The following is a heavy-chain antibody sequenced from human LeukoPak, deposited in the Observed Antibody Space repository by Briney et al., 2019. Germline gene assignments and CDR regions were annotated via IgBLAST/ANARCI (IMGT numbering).Heavy chain of an antibody. CDR2: IYYSGST. Sequence: SETLSLTCTVSGGSISSSSYYWGWIRQPPGKGLEWIGSIYYSGSTYYNPSLESRVTISVDTSKNQFSLKLSSVTAADTAVYYCARQGGSYRRGDYWGQGTLVTVSS. V-gene: IGHV4-39*01. CDR3: ARQGGSYRRGDY. D-gene: IGHD1-26*01. J-gene: IGHJ4*02. CDR1: GGSISSSSYY.